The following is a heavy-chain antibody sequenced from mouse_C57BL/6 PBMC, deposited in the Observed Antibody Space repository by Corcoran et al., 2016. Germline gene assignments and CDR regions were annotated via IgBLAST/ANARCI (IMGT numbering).Heavy chain of an antibody. V-gene: IGHV1-75*01. CDR3: ARAGGNSAWFAY. D-gene: IGHD2-1*01. J-gene: IGHJ3*01. CDR2: VFPGSGST. CDR1: GYTFTDYY. Sequence: QVQLQQSGPELVKPGASVKISCKASGYTFTDYYINWVKQRPGQGLEWIGWVFPGSGSTYYNEKFKGKATLTVDKSSSTAYMLLSSLTSEDAAGDCGARAGGNSAWFAYWGQGTLVTVSA.